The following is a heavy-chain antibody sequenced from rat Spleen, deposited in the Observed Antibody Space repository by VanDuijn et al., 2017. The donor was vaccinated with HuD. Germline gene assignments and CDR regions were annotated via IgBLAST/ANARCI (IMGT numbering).Heavy chain of an antibody. D-gene: IGHD1-2*01. V-gene: IGHV5-46*01. CDR2: ISTSGGST. CDR1: GFTFSSFP. Sequence: EVQLVESGGDLVQPGRSVKLSCAASGFTFSSFPMAWVRQAPTRGLEWVATISTSGGSTYYRDSVKGRFTISRDNAKSTLYLQMDSLRSEDTATYYCTRDSSFYYFDYWGQGVMVTVSS. CDR3: TRDSSFYYFDY. J-gene: IGHJ2*01.